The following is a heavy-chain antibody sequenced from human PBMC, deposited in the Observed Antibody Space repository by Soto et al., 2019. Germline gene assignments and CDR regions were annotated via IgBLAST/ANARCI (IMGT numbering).Heavy chain of an antibody. D-gene: IGHD6-13*01. CDR2: ISSSSSTI. Sequence: EVQLVESGGGLVQPGGSLRLSCAASGFTFSSYSMNWVRQAPGKGLEWVSYISSSSSTIYYADSVKGRFTISRDNAKNSLYLQMNSLRDEDTAVYYCARGRQQLVGPYYYYYGMDVWGQGTTVTVSS. V-gene: IGHV3-48*02. J-gene: IGHJ6*02. CDR3: ARGRQQLVGPYYYYYGMDV. CDR1: GFTFSSYS.